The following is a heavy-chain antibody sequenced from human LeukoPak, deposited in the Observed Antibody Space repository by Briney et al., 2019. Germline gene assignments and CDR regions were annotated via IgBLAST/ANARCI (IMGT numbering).Heavy chain of an antibody. D-gene: IGHD3-3*01. CDR3: ATAGTIFGVVMFDP. V-gene: IGHV4-34*01. CDR2: INQSGST. J-gene: IGHJ5*02. CDR1: GGSFNNYY. Sequence: SETLSLTCAVYGGSFNNYYWSWIRQPPGRGLEWIGEINQSGSTNYNPSLKSRVTMSVDTSKNQFSLKLSSVTAADTAVYYCATAGTIFGVVMFDPWGQGTLVTVSS.